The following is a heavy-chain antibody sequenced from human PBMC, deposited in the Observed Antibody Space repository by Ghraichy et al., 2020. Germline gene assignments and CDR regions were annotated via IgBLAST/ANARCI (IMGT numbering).Heavy chain of an antibody. CDR3: ARDLNGMVRGVGAFDI. D-gene: IGHD3-10*01. Sequence: SETLSLTCTVSGGSISSYYWSWIRQPAGKGLEWIGRIYTSGSTNYNPSLKSRVTMSVDTSKNQFSLKLSSVTAADTAVYYCARDLNGMVRGVGAFDIWGQGTMVTVSS. J-gene: IGHJ3*02. V-gene: IGHV4-4*07. CDR2: IYTSGST. CDR1: GGSISSYY.